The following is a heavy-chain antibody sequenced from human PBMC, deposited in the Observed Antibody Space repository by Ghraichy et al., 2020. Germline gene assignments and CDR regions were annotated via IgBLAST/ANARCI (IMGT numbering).Heavy chain of an antibody. V-gene: IGHV3-15*01. CDR1: GITFTNAW. CDR3: TAYRGVYDYLRGSYRYILEY. J-gene: IGHJ4*02. CDR2: IKSKSDGGAT. D-gene: IGHD3-16*02. Sequence: GGSLRLSCAASGITFTNAWMSWVRQAPGKGLEWVGHIKSKSDGGATDYAAPVKGRFTISRDDSKNTLYLQMNSLETEDTAVYYCTAYRGVYDYLRGSYRYILEYWGQGTLVPVSS.